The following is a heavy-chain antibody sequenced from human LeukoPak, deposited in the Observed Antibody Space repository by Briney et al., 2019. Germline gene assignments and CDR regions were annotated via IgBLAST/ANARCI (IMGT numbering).Heavy chain of an antibody. CDR1: GITFSFYA. Sequence: GGSLRLSCAASGITFSFYAMSWVRQAPGKGLEWVSVISSSGGSTYYADSVKGRFTISRDNSKNTLYLQMNSLRAEDTDVYYCAKGVGSTWYDYFDCWGQGTLVTVSS. CDR2: ISSSGGST. CDR3: AKGVGSTWYDYFDC. V-gene: IGHV3-23*01. D-gene: IGHD6-13*01. J-gene: IGHJ4*02.